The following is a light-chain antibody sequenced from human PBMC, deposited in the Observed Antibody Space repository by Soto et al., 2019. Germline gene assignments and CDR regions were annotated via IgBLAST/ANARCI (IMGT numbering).Light chain of an antibody. Sequence: EIVLTHSPYTLSLSPVETATLSCSAIQTVIHNYLAWHQQKPGQTPRLLVYDASYRATGIPARFSGRGSGTDFTLTISSLEPEDFAVYYCQQRSNWPPITFGQGTRLEIK. J-gene: IGKJ5*01. CDR3: QQRSNWPPIT. V-gene: IGKV3-11*01. CDR2: DAS. CDR1: QTVIHNY.